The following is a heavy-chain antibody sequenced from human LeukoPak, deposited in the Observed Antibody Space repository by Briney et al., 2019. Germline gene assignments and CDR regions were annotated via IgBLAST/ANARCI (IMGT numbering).Heavy chain of an antibody. V-gene: IGHV3-23*01. D-gene: IGHD7-27*01. CDR1: GFAFNSYA. CDR3: AKVLTGSQDY. CDR2: IGGGGENT. J-gene: IGHJ4*02. Sequence: GGSLRLSCEASGFAFNSYAMSWVRQAPGKGLEWVSTIGGGGENTYYADSVKGRFTISRDNSKNTLYLQMNSLRAEDTAVYFCAKVLTGSQDYWGQGTLVTVSS.